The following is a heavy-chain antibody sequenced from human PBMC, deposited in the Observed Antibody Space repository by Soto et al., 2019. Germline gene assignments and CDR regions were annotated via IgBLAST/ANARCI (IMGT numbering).Heavy chain of an antibody. J-gene: IGHJ5*02. CDR3: VHPRSTVQIPPT. CDR2: ISSNGDST. Sequence: GGSLRLSCSDSGFTFSMFSMHWVRQAPGKGLEYVSGISSNGDSTYYADSVKGRFTISRDNSKNTLYLQMSSLRAVDTAVYYCVHPRSTVQIPPTWGQGTLVTVS. D-gene: IGHD4-17*01. V-gene: IGHV3-64D*06. CDR1: GFTFSMFS.